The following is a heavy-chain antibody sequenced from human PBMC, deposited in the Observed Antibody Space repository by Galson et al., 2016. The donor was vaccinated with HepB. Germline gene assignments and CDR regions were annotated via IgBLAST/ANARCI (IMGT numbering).Heavy chain of an antibody. D-gene: IGHD3/OR15-3a*01. CDR1: GFDFSDSN. Sequence: SLRLSCAASGFDFSDSNINWVRQSPGKGLEWVSGISWNSGSIGYADSVKGRFIISRDNAKNSLYLQMNSLRSEDTALYYCAKVDRWRYDAFDIWGQGTMVTVSS. V-gene: IGHV3-9*01. CDR2: ISWNSGSI. CDR3: AKVDRWRYDAFDI. J-gene: IGHJ3*02.